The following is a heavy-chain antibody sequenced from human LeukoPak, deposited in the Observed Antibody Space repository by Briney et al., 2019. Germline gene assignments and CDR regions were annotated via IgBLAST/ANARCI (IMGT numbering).Heavy chain of an antibody. V-gene: IGHV3-33*01. CDR3: ATSVLGYCSSTSCYTS. D-gene: IGHD2-2*02. CDR1: GFTFSSYG. J-gene: IGHJ4*02. Sequence: PGGSLRLSCAASGFTFSSYGMHWVRQAPGKGLEWVAVIWYDGSNKYYADSVKGRFTISRDNSKNTLYLQMNSLRAEDTAVYYCATSVLGYCSSTSCYTSWGQGTLVTVSS. CDR2: IWYDGSNK.